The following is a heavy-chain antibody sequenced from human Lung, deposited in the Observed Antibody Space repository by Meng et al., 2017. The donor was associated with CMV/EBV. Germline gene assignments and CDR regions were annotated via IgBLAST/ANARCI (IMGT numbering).Heavy chain of an antibody. CDR2: IDRDGNRK. J-gene: IGHJ4*02. Sequence: GEXXKISCAASGFSFSSYWMHWVRQVPGKGLVWVSRIDRDGNRKTYADSVKGRFTISRDNAQNSLYLQMSSLRADDTAVYFCARTPRGYSYGYSAYYFDYWGQGTLVTVSS. CDR1: GFSFSSYW. D-gene: IGHD5-18*01. CDR3: ARTPRGYSYGYSAYYFDY. V-gene: IGHV3-74*01.